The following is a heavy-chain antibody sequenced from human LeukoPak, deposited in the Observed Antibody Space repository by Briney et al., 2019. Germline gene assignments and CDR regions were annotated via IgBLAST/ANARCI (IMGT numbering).Heavy chain of an antibody. D-gene: IGHD4-17*01. CDR3: ATTGEGSGFDY. V-gene: IGHV4-39*07. CDR2: IYYSGST. J-gene: IGHJ4*02. CDR1: GGSISSSSYY. Sequence: SETLSLTCTVSGGSISSSSYYWGWIRQPPGKGLEWIGSIYYSGSTYYNPSLKSRVTISVDTSKNQFSLKLSSVTAADTAVYYCATTGEGSGFDYWGQGTLVTVSS.